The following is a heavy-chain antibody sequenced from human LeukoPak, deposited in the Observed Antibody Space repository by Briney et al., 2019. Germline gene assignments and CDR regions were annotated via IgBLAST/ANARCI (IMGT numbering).Heavy chain of an antibody. Sequence: PGGSLRLSCAASGLTFSSYGMHWVRQAPGKGLEWVAFIRYDGSNKYYADSVKGRFTISRENAEDSLYLQMNSLRAEDTAIYYCARVMETAIDYWGQGTLVTVSS. D-gene: IGHD5-18*01. V-gene: IGHV3-30*02. J-gene: IGHJ4*02. CDR3: ARVMETAIDY. CDR1: GLTFSSYG. CDR2: IRYDGSNK.